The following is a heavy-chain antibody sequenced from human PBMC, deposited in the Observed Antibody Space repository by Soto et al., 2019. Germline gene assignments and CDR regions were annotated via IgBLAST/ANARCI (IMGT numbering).Heavy chain of an antibody. J-gene: IGHJ3*02. Sequence: PGGSLRLSCAASGLTFSTYGMSWVRQSPGKGLEWVSAISGSGDITYSADSVRGRFTISRDNFKNTLYLQMNSLRIEDTAVYYCAHPRGYGVFDAYDIWGQGSMVTV. V-gene: IGHV3-23*01. D-gene: IGHD4-17*01. CDR1: GLTFSTYG. CDR2: ISGSGDIT. CDR3: AHPRGYGVFDAYDI.